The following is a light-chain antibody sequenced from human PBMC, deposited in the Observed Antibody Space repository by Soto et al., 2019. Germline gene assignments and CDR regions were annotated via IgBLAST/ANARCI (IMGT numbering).Light chain of an antibody. CDR2: DNN. V-gene: IGLV1-40*01. J-gene: IGLJ2*01. Sequence: QLVLTQPPSVSGAPGQRVTISCTGTTSNIGAPHAVHWYQQVPGTAPKLLVYDNNNRPSGVPDRLTCSKSGTSASLAITGLQAEDEADYFCLSFDNSLSRSVFGGGTKVTVL. CDR3: LSFDNSLSRSV. CDR1: TSNIGAPHA.